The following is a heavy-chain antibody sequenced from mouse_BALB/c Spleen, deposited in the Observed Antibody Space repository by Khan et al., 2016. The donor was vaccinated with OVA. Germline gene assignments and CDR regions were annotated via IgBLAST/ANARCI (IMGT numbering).Heavy chain of an antibody. CDR3: NSELRLGGMAY. CDR2: IWGDGST. CDR1: GFSLTAYG. Sequence: VQLQESGPGLVAPSQNLSITCTVSGFSLTAYGVYWVRQSPGKGLEWLGMIWGDGSTDYHSALKSRLSISKDNFQSNVFLKMNSLQTDDTARYYGNSELRLGGMAYWGQGTLVTVSA. J-gene: IGHJ3*01. D-gene: IGHD1-2*01. V-gene: IGHV2-6-7*01.